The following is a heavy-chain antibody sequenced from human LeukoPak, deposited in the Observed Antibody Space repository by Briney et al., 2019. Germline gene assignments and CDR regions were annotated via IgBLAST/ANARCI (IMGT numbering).Heavy chain of an antibody. CDR1: GGSISSYY. D-gene: IGHD3-9*01. CDR2: IYYSGSS. V-gene: IGHV4-59*01. J-gene: IGHJ4*02. CDR3: AARERLDWILY. Sequence: PSETLSLTCTVSGGSISSYYWSWIRQPLGKGLEWIGYIYYSGSSNHNPSLKSRVTMSVDTFKNQLSLNLTSMTAADTAVYYCAARERLDWILYWGQGTLVTVSS.